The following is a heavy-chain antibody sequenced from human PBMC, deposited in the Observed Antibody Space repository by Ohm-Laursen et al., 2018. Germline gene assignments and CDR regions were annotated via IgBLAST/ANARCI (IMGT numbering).Heavy chain of an antibody. CDR1: GFTMRNYW. J-gene: IGHJ4*02. Sequence: GSLRLSCAASGFTMRNYWMSWVRQAPGKGLEWVANIKPDASEEHYVDSVKGRFTISRDNANNSVYLQMNSLRAEDTAVYYCERDPPEDSSWYADYWGQGTLVTVSP. CDR2: IKPDASEE. CDR3: ERDPPEDSSWYADY. D-gene: IGHD6-13*01. V-gene: IGHV3-7*01.